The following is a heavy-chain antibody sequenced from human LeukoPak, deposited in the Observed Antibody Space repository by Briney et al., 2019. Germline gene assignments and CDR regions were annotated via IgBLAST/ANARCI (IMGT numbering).Heavy chain of an antibody. V-gene: IGHV1-46*01. J-gene: IGHJ3*02. CDR2: ISPSGGST. CDR1: GYTFTSNY. Sequence: ASVKVSCKAFGYTFTSNYMHWVRQAPGQGPEWMGVISPSGGSTTYAQKFQGRVTLTRDMSTSTDYLELSSLRSEDTAVYYCARQLKDSSGYYYHAFDIWGQGTMVTVSS. D-gene: IGHD3-22*01. CDR3: ARQLKDSSGYYYHAFDI.